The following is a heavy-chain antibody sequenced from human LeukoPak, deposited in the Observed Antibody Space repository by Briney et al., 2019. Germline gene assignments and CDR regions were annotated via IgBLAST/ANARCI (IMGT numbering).Heavy chain of an antibody. CDR3: ARGRYYYDSSGYMGPYMDV. D-gene: IGHD3-22*01. V-gene: IGHV4-34*01. J-gene: IGHJ6*03. Sequence: PGGSLRLSCAASGFTFSSYAMHWVRQPPGKGLEWIGEINHSGSTKYNPSLKSRVTISVDTSKNQFSLKLSSVTAADTAVYYCARGRYYYDSSGYMGPYMDVWGKGTTVTISS. CDR2: INHSGST. CDR1: GFTFSSYA.